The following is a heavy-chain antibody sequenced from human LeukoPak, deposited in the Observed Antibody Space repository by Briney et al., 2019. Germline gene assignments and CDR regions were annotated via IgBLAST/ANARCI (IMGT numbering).Heavy chain of an antibody. CDR3: AKVEMATIYFDY. J-gene: IGHJ4*02. CDR1: GFTFSSYG. V-gene: IGHV3-33*06. CDR2: IWYDGSNK. D-gene: IGHD5-24*01. Sequence: GGSLRLSCAASGFTFSSYGMHWVRQAPGKGLEWVAVIWYDGSNKYYADSVKGRFTISRDNSKNTLYLQMNSLRAEDTAVYYCAKVEMATIYFDYWGQGTLVTVSS.